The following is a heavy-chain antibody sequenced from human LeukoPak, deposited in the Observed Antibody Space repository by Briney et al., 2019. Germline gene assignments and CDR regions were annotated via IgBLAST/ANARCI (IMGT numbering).Heavy chain of an antibody. V-gene: IGHV4-4*07. J-gene: IGHJ4*02. CDR1: GGSISSYY. Sequence: SETLSLTCTVSGGSISSYYWSWIRQPAGKGLEWIGRIYTSGSTNYNPSLKNRVTMSVDTSKNQFSLKLSSVTAEDTAVYYCATDRYFDWPPGYWGQGTLVTVSS. D-gene: IGHD3-9*01. CDR3: ATDRYFDWPPGY. CDR2: IYTSGST.